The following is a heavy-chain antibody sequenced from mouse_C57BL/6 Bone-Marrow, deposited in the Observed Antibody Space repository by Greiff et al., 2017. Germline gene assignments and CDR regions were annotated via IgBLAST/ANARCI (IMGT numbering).Heavy chain of an antibody. CDR3: ATHYGSSFHWYFDV. D-gene: IGHD1-1*01. V-gene: IGHV5-6*02. Sequence: EVKLEESGGDLVKPGGSLKLSCAASGFTFSSYGMSWVRQTPDKRLEWVATISSGGSYTYYPDSVKGRFTISRDNAKNTLYLQMSSLKSEDTAMYYCATHYGSSFHWYFDVWGTGTTVTVSS. CDR1: GFTFSSYG. CDR2: ISSGGSYT. J-gene: IGHJ1*03.